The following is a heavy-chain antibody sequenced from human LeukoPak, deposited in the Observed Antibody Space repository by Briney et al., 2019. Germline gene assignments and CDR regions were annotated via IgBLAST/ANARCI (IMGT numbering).Heavy chain of an antibody. CDR3: ARAPGYCSSTSCPAPFDY. V-gene: IGHV3-48*03. CDR1: GFTFSSYE. Sequence: GGSLRLSCAASGFTFSSYEMNWGRQAPGKGLEWVSYISSSGSTIYYADSVKGRFTISRDNAKNSLYLQMNSLRAEDTAVYYCARAPGYCSSTSCPAPFDYRGQGTLVTVSS. CDR2: ISSSGSTI. D-gene: IGHD2-2*01. J-gene: IGHJ4*02.